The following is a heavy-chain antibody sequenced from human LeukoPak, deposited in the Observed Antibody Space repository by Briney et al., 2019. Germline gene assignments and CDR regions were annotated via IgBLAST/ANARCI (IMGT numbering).Heavy chain of an antibody. V-gene: IGHV3-48*03. CDR3: ARGGYSYGYTYFDY. Sequence: GGSLRLSCAASGFTFSSYEMNWVRQAPGKGLEWVSYINSSGSTIYYADSVKGRFTISRDNAKNALYLQMNSLRAEDTAVYYCARGGYSYGYTYFDYWGQGTLVTVSS. D-gene: IGHD5-18*01. CDR1: GFTFSSYE. J-gene: IGHJ4*02. CDR2: INSSGSTI.